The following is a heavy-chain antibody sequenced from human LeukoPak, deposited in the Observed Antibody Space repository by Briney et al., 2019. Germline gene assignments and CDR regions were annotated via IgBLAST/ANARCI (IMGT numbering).Heavy chain of an antibody. D-gene: IGHD6-13*01. CDR3: ARHNIAAAGNLWAFRY. Sequence: SETLSLTCTVSGVSISSSSYYWGWIRQPPGKGLEWIGSIYYSGSTNYNPSLKSRVTISVDTSKNQFSLKLSSVTAADTAVYYCARHNIAAAGNLWAFRYWGQGTLATVSS. J-gene: IGHJ4*02. CDR1: GVSISSSSYY. CDR2: IYYSGST. V-gene: IGHV4-39*01.